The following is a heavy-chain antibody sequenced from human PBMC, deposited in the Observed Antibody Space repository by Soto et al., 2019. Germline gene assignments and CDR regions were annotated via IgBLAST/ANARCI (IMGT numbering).Heavy chain of an antibody. CDR3: AKGWGEY. CDR1: GFTFSSYT. CDR2: ISGSGGST. J-gene: IGHJ4*02. Sequence: EVQLLESGGGLVQPGGSLRLSCQASGFTFSSYTMSWVRQGPGKGLEWVSGISGSGGSTVYADSVKGRFTISRDNFKNTLSLQMNSLKAEDTAVYYCAKGWGEYWGQGTPVTVSS. V-gene: IGHV3-23*01. D-gene: IGHD7-27*01.